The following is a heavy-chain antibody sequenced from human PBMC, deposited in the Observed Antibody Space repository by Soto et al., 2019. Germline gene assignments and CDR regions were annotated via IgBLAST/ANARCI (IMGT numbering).Heavy chain of an antibody. CDR3: AKDQSLYDSSGYQDY. CDR2: ISYDGSNK. D-gene: IGHD3-22*01. Sequence: HPGGSLRLSCAASGFTFSSYGMHWVRQAPGKGLEWVAVISYDGSNKYYADSVKGRFTISRDNSKNTLYLQMNSLRAEDTAVYYCAKDQSLYDSSGYQDYWGQRTLVTVSS. CDR1: GFTFSSYG. J-gene: IGHJ4*02. V-gene: IGHV3-30*18.